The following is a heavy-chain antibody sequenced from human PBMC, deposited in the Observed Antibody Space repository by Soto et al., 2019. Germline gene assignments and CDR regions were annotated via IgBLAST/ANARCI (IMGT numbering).Heavy chain of an antibody. V-gene: IGHV3-21*01. Sequence: GGSLRLACAASGFTFSSYSMNWVRKAPGKGLEWVSSISSSSSYIYYADSVKGRFTISRDNAKNSLYLQMNSLRAEDTAVYYCARRRSTHTPLPFDYWGQGTLVTVHS. CDR3: ARRRSTHTPLPFDY. CDR1: GFTFSSYS. J-gene: IGHJ4*02. D-gene: IGHD2-15*01. CDR2: ISSSSSYI.